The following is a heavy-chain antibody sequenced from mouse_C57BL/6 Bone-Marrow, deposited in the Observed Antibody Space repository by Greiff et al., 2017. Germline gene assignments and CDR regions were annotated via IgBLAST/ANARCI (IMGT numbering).Heavy chain of an antibody. CDR1: GFTFSSYT. CDR3: ARHGAQAGFAY. V-gene: IGHV5-9*01. Sequence: EVKVVESGGGLVKPGGSLKLSCAASGFTFSSYTMSWVRQTPEKRLEWVATISGGGGNTYYPDSVKGRFTISRDNAKNTLYLQMSSLRSEYTALYYCARHGAQAGFAYWGQGTLVTVSA. CDR2: ISGGGGNT. D-gene: IGHD3-2*02. J-gene: IGHJ3*01.